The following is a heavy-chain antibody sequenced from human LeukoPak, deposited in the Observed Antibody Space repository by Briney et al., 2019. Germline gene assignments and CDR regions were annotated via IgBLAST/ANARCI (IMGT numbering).Heavy chain of an antibody. CDR1: GFTFSSNS. CDR3: ARAGNIRLDY. CDR2: ISGRDGST. J-gene: IGHJ4*02. D-gene: IGHD1/OR15-1a*01. Sequence: GGSLRLSCAASGFTFSSNSMSWVRQAPGKGLEWVSGISGRDGSTYYADSVKGRFTISRDNSKNTLYLQMNSLRAEDTAVYYCARAGNIRLDYWGQGTLVTVSS. V-gene: IGHV3-23*01.